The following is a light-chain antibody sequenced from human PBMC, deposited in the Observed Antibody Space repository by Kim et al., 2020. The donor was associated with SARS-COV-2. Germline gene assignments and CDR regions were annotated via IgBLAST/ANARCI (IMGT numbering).Light chain of an antibody. CDR3: QRYDNPPYT. V-gene: IGKV1-33*01. CDR1: QDISNY. J-gene: IGKJ2*01. CDR2: DAS. Sequence: DIQMTQSPSSLSASVGDRVTITCQASQDISNYLSWYQQKPGKAPKLLISDASSLEKGVPSRFSGSGYGTDFTFTISSLQPEDTATYYCQRYDNPPYTCGQGTKLEI.